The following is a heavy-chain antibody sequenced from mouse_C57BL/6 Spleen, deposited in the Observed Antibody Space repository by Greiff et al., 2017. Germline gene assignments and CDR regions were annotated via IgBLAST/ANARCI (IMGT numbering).Heavy chain of an antibody. CDR1: GYAFSSYW. V-gene: IGHV1-80*01. Sequence: QVQLQQSGAELVKPGASVKISCKASGYAFSSYWMTWVKQRPGKGLEWIGQIYPGDGDTNYNGKFKGKATLTADKSSSTAYMQLSSLTSEDSAVYFCARSIPDGYFDVWGTGTTVTVSS. J-gene: IGHJ1*03. CDR3: ARSIPDGYFDV. CDR2: IYPGDGDT.